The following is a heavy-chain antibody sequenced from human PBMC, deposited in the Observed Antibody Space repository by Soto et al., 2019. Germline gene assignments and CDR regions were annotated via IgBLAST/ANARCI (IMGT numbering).Heavy chain of an antibody. Sequence: EVQLVESGGGLVQPGRSLRLSCAASGFTFDDYTMHWVRQAPGKGLEWVSGISWNGGYIAYADSVKGRFTISRDNAKNSLYLQMNSLSPEDTALYYCAKDSSSLSLGYYGMDVWGQGSTVTVSS. CDR2: ISWNGGYI. CDR1: GFTFDDYT. V-gene: IGHV3-9*01. D-gene: IGHD3-16*01. CDR3: AKDSSSLSLGYYGMDV. J-gene: IGHJ6*02.